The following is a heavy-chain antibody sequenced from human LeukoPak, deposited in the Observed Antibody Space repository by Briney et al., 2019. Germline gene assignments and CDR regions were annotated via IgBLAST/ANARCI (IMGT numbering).Heavy chain of an antibody. CDR2: ISWNSGSI. J-gene: IGHJ6*02. CDR3: AAPPGLSSSPRWGYYYYYGMDV. V-gene: IGHV3-9*01. D-gene: IGHD6-6*01. CDR1: GFTFDDYA. Sequence: GGSLRLSCAASGFTFDDYAMHWVRQAPGKGLEWVSGISWNSGSIGYADSVKGRFTISRDNAKNSLYLQMNSLRAEDTAVYYCAAPPGLSSSPRWGYYYYYGMDVWGQGTTVTVSS.